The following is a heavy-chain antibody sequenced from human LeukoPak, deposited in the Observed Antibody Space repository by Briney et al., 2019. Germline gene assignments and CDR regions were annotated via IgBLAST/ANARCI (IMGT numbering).Heavy chain of an antibody. CDR2: ISAYNGNT. Sequence: ASVKVSCKASGYTFTSYGISWVRQAPGQGLEWMGWISAYNGNTNYAQKLQGRVTMTTDTSTSTAYMELRSLRSDDTAVYYCARVGYDSSGRHRYAFDIWGQGTMVTVSS. CDR1: GYTFTSYG. CDR3: ARVGYDSSGRHRYAFDI. J-gene: IGHJ3*02. D-gene: IGHD3-22*01. V-gene: IGHV1-18*01.